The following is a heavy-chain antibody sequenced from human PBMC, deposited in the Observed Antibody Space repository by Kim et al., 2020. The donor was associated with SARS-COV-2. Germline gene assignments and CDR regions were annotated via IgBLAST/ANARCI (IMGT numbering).Heavy chain of an antibody. CDR1: GFTFSSYG. D-gene: IGHD5-18*01. Sequence: GGSLRLSCAASGFTFSSYGMHWVRQAPGKGLEWVAVISYDGSNKYYADSVKGRFTISRDNSKNTLYLQMNSLRAEDTAVYYCAKDPGTAMANDAFDIWGQGTMVTVSS. CDR2: ISYDGSNK. CDR3: AKDPGTAMANDAFDI. J-gene: IGHJ3*02. V-gene: IGHV3-30*18.